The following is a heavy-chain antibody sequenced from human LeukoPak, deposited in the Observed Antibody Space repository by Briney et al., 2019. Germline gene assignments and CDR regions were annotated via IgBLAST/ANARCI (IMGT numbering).Heavy chain of an antibody. D-gene: IGHD5-18*01. V-gene: IGHV1-18*01. CDR1: GYTFTSYG. CDR2: ISAYNGNT. CDR3: ARRMQLWFTNWFDP. Sequence: GASVKVSCKTSGYTFTSYGISWVRQAPGQGLEWMGWISAYNGNTNYAQKLQGRVTMTTDTSTSTAYMELRSLRSDDTAVYYCARRMQLWFTNWFDPWGQGTLVSVSS. J-gene: IGHJ5*02.